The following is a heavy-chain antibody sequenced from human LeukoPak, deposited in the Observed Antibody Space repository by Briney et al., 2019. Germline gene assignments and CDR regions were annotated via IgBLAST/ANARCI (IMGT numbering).Heavy chain of an antibody. Sequence: PGGSLRLSCAVSGFSFTNFWMSWVRQAPGRGLEWVANIHPEGNEKYHVESVKGRFTISRDNTKNLLFLQMNGLRVEDTAVYYCSRSLADYFDSSGYFAYWGQGTLVTVSS. CDR2: IHPEGNEK. D-gene: IGHD3-22*01. V-gene: IGHV3-7*01. CDR1: GFSFTNFW. CDR3: SRSLADYFDSSGYFAY. J-gene: IGHJ4*02.